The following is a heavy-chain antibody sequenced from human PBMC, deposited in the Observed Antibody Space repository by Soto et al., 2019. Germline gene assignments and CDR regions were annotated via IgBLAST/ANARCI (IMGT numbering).Heavy chain of an antibody. CDR2: ISGSGGST. CDR3: AKDGRVVVMFFYYGMDV. Sequence: GGSLRLSCASSGFTFSSYAISWVRQAPVKGLEWVSAISGSGGSTYYADSVKGRFTISRDNSKNTLYLQMNSLRAEDTAVYYCAKDGRVVVMFFYYGMDVWGQGTTVTVSS. V-gene: IGHV3-23*01. CDR1: GFTFSSYA. J-gene: IGHJ6*02. D-gene: IGHD3-22*01.